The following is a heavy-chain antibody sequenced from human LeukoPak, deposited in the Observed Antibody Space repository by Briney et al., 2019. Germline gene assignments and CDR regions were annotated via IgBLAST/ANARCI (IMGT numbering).Heavy chain of an antibody. D-gene: IGHD1-20*01. CDR3: TRERYNWNYSDY. V-gene: IGHV3-23*01. CDR2: ISGSGDST. CDR1: GFTFSSCA. J-gene: IGHJ4*01. Sequence: GGSLRLSCAASGFTFSSCAMSWVRQAPGKGLEWVSEISGSGDSTSYADSGKGRFTISRDNTMNTLYLQMNSLGADDTAVYFCTRERYNWNYSDYWGQGILVTVPS.